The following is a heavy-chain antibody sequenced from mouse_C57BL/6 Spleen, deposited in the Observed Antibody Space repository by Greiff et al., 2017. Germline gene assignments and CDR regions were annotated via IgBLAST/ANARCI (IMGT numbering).Heavy chain of an antibody. V-gene: IGHV5-16*01. CDR3: AREYYGWYFDV. Sequence: EVMLVESEGGLVQPGSSMKLSCTASGFTFSDYYMAWVRQVPEKGLEWVANINYDGSSTYYLDSLKSRFIISRDNAKNILYLQMSSLKSEDTATYYCAREYYGWYFDVWGTGTTVTVSS. CDR2: INYDGSST. J-gene: IGHJ1*03. CDR1: GFTFSDYY. D-gene: IGHD1-1*01.